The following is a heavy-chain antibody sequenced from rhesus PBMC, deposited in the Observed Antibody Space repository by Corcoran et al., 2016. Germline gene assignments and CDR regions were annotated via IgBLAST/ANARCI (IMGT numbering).Heavy chain of an antibody. CDR2: IDPIDSDT. D-gene: IGHD1-26*01. Sequence: EVQLVQSGAEVKRPGESLKISCKTSGYSFTSYWISWVRQMPGKGLEWMGAIDPIDSDTRYNPTFQGHVTISADKSISTAYLQWSRLKASDTATYYCAKDRNWNYGLDSLGQGVVVTVSS. J-gene: IGHJ6*01. CDR3: AKDRNWNYGLDS. CDR1: GYSFTSYW. V-gene: IGHV5-20*01.